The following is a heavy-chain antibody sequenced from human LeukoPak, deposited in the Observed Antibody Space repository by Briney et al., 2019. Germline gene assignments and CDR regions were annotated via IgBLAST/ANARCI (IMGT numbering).Heavy chain of an antibody. CDR3: AREGAFYDRSGYYRAAFDI. D-gene: IGHD3-22*01. J-gene: IGHJ3*02. CDR2: IKQDGSEK. CDR1: GFTFSSYW. V-gene: IGHV3-7*01. Sequence: GGSLRLSCAASGFTFSSYWMSWVRQAPGKGLEWVANIKQDGSEKYYVDSVKGRFTISRDNAKNSLYLQMNSLRAEDTAVYYCAREGAFYDRSGYYRAAFDIWGQGTMVTVSS.